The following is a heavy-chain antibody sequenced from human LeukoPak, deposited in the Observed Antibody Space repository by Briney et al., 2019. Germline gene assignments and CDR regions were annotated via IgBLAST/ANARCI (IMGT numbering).Heavy chain of an antibody. Sequence: GGSLRLSCAASGFTFSSYAMHWVRQAPGKGLEYVSAISSNGGSTYYANSVKGRFTISRDNSKNTLYLQMGSLRAEDMAVYYCARGLRLGAFDIWGQGTMVTVSS. D-gene: IGHD5-12*01. CDR1: GFTFSSYA. CDR3: ARGLRLGAFDI. V-gene: IGHV3-64*01. CDR2: ISSNGGST. J-gene: IGHJ3*02.